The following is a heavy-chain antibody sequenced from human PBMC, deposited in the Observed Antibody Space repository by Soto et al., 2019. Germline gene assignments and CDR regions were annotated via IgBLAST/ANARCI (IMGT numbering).Heavy chain of an antibody. Sequence: QVQLVQSGAEVKKPGASVKVSCWASGYMFTSYEINWVRQAPGQGLEWMGWMNPNTGTTGYAQKFQGRVTMTKSDSLSSAYLELSSLRSDDTAVYYCASDVRVVRAYHYYYVDVWGQGTTVNVSS. D-gene: IGHD3-10*01. CDR2: MNPNTGTT. CDR3: ASDVRVVRAYHYYYVDV. CDR1: GYMFTSYE. V-gene: IGHV1-8*01. J-gene: IGHJ6*03.